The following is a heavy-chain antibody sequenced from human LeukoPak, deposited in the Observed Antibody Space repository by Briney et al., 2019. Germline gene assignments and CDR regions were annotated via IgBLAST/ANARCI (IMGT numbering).Heavy chain of an antibody. Sequence: ASVKVSCKASGYTFTSYYMHWVRQAPGQGLEWMGIINPSGGSTSYAQKFQGRVTMTRDMSTSTVYMELSSLRSEDTAVYYRARAPLLTREPPGAGDYWGQGTLVTVSS. J-gene: IGHJ4*02. CDR1: GYTFTSYY. D-gene: IGHD2/OR15-2a*01. CDR2: INPSGGST. V-gene: IGHV1-46*01. CDR3: ARAPLLTREPPGAGDY.